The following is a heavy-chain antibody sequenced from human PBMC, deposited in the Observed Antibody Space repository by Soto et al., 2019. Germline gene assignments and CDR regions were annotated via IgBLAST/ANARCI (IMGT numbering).Heavy chain of an antibody. J-gene: IGHJ6*02. CDR1: GGTFSSYA. Sequence: SVKVSCKASGGTFSSYAISWVRQAPGQGLEWMGGIIPIFGTANYAQELQGRVTMTTDTSTSTAYMELRSLRSDDTAVYYCARFTGGSYNTYYFYYGMDVWGQGTTVTVSS. V-gene: IGHV1-69*05. D-gene: IGHD2-15*01. CDR2: IIPIFGTA. CDR3: ARFTGGSYNTYYFYYGMDV.